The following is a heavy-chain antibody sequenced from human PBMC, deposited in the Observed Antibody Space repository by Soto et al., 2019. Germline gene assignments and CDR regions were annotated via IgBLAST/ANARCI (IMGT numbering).Heavy chain of an antibody. V-gene: IGHV3-9*01. CDR3: AGGDLWSGYGVNTEPHYYYMDV. Sequence: EVQLVESGGGLVQPGRSLRLSCAASGFTFDDYAMHWVRQAPGKGLEWVSGISWNSGSIGYADSVKGRFTISRDNAKNSLYLQMNSLRAEDTALYYCAGGDLWSGYGVNTEPHYYYMDVWGKGTTVTVSS. CDR1: GFTFDDYA. D-gene: IGHD3-3*01. CDR2: ISWNSGSI. J-gene: IGHJ6*03.